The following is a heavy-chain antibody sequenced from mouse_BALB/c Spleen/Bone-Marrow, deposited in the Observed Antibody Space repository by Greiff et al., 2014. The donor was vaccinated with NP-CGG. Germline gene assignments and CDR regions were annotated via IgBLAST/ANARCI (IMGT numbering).Heavy chain of an antibody. CDR2: ISYSGST. V-gene: IGHV3-2*02. Sequence: EVQRVESGPGLVKPSQSLSLTCIVTGYSITRDYAWNWIRQFPENKLEWMGYISYSGSTTYNPSLESRISITRDTSKNQFFLQLNSATTEDTATYYCARSSSYDYDVGFAYWGQGTLVTVSA. D-gene: IGHD2-4*01. J-gene: IGHJ3*01. CDR3: ARSSSYDYDVGFAY. CDR1: GYSITRDYA.